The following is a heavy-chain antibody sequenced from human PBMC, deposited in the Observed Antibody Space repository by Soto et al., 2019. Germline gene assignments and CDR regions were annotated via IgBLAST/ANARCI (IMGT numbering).Heavy chain of an antibody. CDR2: IIPIFGTA. D-gene: IGHD3-3*01. Sequence: QVQLVQSGAEVKKPGSSVKVSCKASGGTFSSYAISWVRQAPGQGLEWMGGIIPIFGTANYAQKFQGRVTITADEPTSTAYMELSSLRSEITAVYYCAIWPRDISEWLGTLDPWGQVTLVTVSS. V-gene: IGHV1-69*01. CDR1: GGTFSSYA. CDR3: AIWPRDISEWLGTLDP. J-gene: IGHJ5*02.